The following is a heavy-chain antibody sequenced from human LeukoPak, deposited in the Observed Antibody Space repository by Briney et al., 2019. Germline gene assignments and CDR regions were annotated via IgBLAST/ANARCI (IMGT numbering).Heavy chain of an antibody. CDR3: AREGGFGYDDAFDT. CDR1: GFTFSTYE. J-gene: IGHJ3*02. Sequence: GGSLRLSCTASGFTFSTYEMNWVRQAPGKGLEWISYISGSGSSIFYADSLQDRFTVSRDNAKNSVYLQMNSLRAEDTAVYYCAREGGFGYDDAFDTWGHGTTVSVSS. D-gene: IGHD3-16*02. V-gene: IGHV3-48*03. CDR2: ISGSGSSI.